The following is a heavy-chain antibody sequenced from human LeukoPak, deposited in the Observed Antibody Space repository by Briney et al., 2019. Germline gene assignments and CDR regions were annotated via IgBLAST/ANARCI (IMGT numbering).Heavy chain of an antibody. V-gene: IGHV1-69*04. D-gene: IGHD1-14*01. J-gene: IGHJ3*02. CDR3: ASRSHRKAFDI. CDR2: IIPVLGAT. CDR1: EATFVSYD. Sequence: ASVKVSCKTSEATFVSYDINWVRQAPGQGLEWMGRIIPVLGATNYAQKFQGTVTLTADTSTNTAYMELSNLRSEDTALYFCASRSHRKAFDIWGQGTMVTVSS.